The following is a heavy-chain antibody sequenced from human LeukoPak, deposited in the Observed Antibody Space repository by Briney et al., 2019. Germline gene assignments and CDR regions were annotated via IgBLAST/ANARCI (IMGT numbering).Heavy chain of an antibody. CDR1: GFAVVSND. D-gene: IGHD3-10*01. J-gene: IGHJ4*02. V-gene: IGHV3-66*04. CDR2: IYSGGST. Sequence: GGSLRLSCAASGFAVVSNDISGVRQAPGKGLEWVSIIYSGGSTHYADSVKGRFTISRDNSKDTLYLQMNSLRAEDTAVYYCVRLLRSQFRGALDYWGQGTLVTVSS. CDR3: VRLLRSQFRGALDY.